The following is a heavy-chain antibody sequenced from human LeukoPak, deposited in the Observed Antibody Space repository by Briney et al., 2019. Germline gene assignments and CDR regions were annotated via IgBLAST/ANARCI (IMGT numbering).Heavy chain of an antibody. CDR3: AREDGGYDPGAND. Sequence: ASVKVSCKASGYTFTGYYMHWVRQAPGQGLEWMGWINPNSGGTNYAQKFQGRVTMTRDTSISTAYMELSRLRSDDTAVYYCAREDGGYDPGANDWGQGTLVTVSS. V-gene: IGHV1-2*02. CDR2: INPNSGGT. D-gene: IGHD5-12*01. J-gene: IGHJ4*02. CDR1: GYTFTGYY.